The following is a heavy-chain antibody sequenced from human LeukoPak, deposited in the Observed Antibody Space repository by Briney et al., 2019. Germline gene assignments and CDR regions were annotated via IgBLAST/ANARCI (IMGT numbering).Heavy chain of an antibody. D-gene: IGHD3-16*01. CDR3: ARHAQWGSPYWFDP. V-gene: IGHV4-59*08. CDR1: DGSISSYY. J-gene: IGHJ5*02. Sequence: PSETLSLTCTVSDGSISSYYWSWIRQPPGKGLEWIGYIYYSGSTNYNPSLKSRVTISVDTSKNQFSLKLSSVTAADTAVYYCARHAQWGSPYWFDPWGQGTLVTVSS. CDR2: IYYSGST.